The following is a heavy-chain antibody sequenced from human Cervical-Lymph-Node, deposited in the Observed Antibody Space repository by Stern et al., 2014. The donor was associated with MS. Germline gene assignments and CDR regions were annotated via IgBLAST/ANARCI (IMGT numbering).Heavy chain of an antibody. V-gene: IGHV1-69*01. CDR3: ARDSRHYDASYYFDS. CDR1: GGTFSSYA. CDR2: IIPIFGTA. Sequence: QVQLVQSGAEVKKPGSSVKVSCKASGGTFSSYAINWVRQAPGQGPEWMGGIIPIFGTANYAQKFQCRVTMTADESTSTAYMELSSLRSEDTAVYYCARDSRHYDASYYFDSWGQGTLVTVSS. J-gene: IGHJ4*02. D-gene: IGHD3-16*01.